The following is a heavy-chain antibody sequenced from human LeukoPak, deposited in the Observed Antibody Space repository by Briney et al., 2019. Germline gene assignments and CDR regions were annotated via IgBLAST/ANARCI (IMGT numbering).Heavy chain of an antibody. CDR1: GFTFSDYY. V-gene: IGHV3-11*01. CDR2: ISSSGSTI. CDR3: ARSGYSSRWAFDY. D-gene: IGHD6-13*01. J-gene: IGHJ4*02. Sequence: GGSLRPSCAASGFTFSDYYMSWIRQAPGKGLEWVSYISSSGSTIYYADSVEGRFTISRDNAKNSLYLQMHSLRAEDTAVYYCARSGYSSRWAFDYWGQGTLVTVSS.